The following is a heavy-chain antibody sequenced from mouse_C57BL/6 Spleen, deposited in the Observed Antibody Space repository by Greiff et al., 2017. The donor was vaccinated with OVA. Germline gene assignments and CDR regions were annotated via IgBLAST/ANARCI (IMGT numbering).Heavy chain of an antibody. D-gene: IGHD5-1*01. Sequence: VQLQQSGAELARPGALVKLSCKASGYTFTSYGISWVKQRTGQGLEWIGEIYPRSGNTYYNEKFKGKATLTADKSSSTAYMELRSLTSEDSAVYFCARGPISYYAMDYWGQGTSVTVSS. CDR2: IYPRSGNT. J-gene: IGHJ4*01. CDR1: GYTFTSYG. V-gene: IGHV1-81*01. CDR3: ARGPISYYAMDY.